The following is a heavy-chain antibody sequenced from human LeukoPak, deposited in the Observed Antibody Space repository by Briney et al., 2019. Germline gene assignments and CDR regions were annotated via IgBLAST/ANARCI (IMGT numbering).Heavy chain of an antibody. Sequence: SETLCLTCTVSGGSIRSSSYYWGWIREPPGKGLECVGTIYYSGATYYTPSLKSRVTISVDTSKNQFSLKLSSVTAADTAVYYCARRPYSSSSGLATYMDVWGKGTTVTVSS. D-gene: IGHD6-6*01. CDR2: IYYSGAT. J-gene: IGHJ6*03. CDR3: ARRPYSSSSGLATYMDV. CDR1: GGSIRSSSYY. V-gene: IGHV4-39*01.